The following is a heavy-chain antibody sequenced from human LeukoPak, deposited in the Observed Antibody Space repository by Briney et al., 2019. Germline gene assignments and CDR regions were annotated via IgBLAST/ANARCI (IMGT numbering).Heavy chain of an antibody. CDR1: GGSFRYYD. D-gene: IGHD2-2*02. J-gene: IGHJ3*02. Sequence: SVKVSCKPSGGSFRYYDISWVRQAPGQGLEWMGRSIPLYATTKYAQRFQGRVTIITDASATTAYMELSSLRSEDTAVYYCATASVPGAIEGPFDALDTWGQGTMVTVSP. CDR3: ATASVPGAIEGPFDALDT. CDR2: SIPLYATT. V-gene: IGHV1-69*05.